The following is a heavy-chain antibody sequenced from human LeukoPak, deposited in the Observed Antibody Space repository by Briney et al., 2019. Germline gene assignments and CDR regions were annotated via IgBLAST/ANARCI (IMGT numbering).Heavy chain of an antibody. CDR3: ARDDTLAFDY. Sequence: ASVKVSCKASGYTFTGYYMHWVRQAPGQGLEWMGWINPNSGGTNYAQKFQGRVIMTRDTSISTAYMELSRLRSDDTAVNYCARDDTLAFDYWGQGTLVTVSS. J-gene: IGHJ4*02. CDR2: INPNSGGT. CDR1: GYTFTGYY. V-gene: IGHV1-2*02. D-gene: IGHD3-16*01.